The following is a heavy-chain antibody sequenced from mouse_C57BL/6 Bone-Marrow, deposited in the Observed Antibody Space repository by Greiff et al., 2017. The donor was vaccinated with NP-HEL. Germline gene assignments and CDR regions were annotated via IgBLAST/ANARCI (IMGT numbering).Heavy chain of an antibody. Sequence: VQLQQSGPVLVKPGASVKMSCKASGYTFTDYYMNWVKQSHGKSLEWIGVINPFNGGTSYNQKFKGKATLTVDKSSSTAYMELNSLTSDDSAVYYCARRKGNYVPFDYWGQGTTLTVSS. CDR3: ARRKGNYVPFDY. CDR1: GYTFTDYY. D-gene: IGHD2-1*01. CDR2: INPFNGGT. J-gene: IGHJ2*01. V-gene: IGHV1-19*01.